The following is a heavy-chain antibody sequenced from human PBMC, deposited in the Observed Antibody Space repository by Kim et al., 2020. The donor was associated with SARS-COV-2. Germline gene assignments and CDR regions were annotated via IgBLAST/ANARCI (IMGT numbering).Heavy chain of an antibody. J-gene: IGHJ4*02. CDR2: IYYSGNT. CDR3: ARHITNADYFDY. CDR1: GGSINSNNYH. V-gene: IGHV4-39*01. Sequence: SETLSLTCTVSGGSINSNNYHWGWIRQPPGKGLEWIGTIYYSGNTYYNPFLKSRVTISVDTSKNQFSLKLNSVTAADTAVYYCARHITNADYFDYWGQGTLVTVSS.